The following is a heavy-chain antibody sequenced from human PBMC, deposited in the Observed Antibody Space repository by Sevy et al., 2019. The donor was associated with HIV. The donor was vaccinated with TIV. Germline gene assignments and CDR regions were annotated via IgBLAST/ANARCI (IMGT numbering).Heavy chain of an antibody. CDR3: ARSWEQQLHDAFDI. D-gene: IGHD6-13*01. Sequence: GGSLRLSCAASAFSFNTYAMSWVRRAPGKGLEWVSTISGSGDSTFYSDSVKGRFTISRDNAKNSLYLQMNSLRAEDTAVYYCARSWEQQLHDAFDIWGQGTMVTVSS. CDR2: ISGSGDST. V-gene: IGHV3-23*01. J-gene: IGHJ3*02. CDR1: AFSFNTYA.